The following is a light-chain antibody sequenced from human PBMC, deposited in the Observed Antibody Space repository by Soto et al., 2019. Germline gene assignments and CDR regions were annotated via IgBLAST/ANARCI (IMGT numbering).Light chain of an antibody. J-gene: IGLJ2*01. CDR3: ATWDDSLSAVL. CDR1: SSNIGNNY. CDR2: DNN. V-gene: IGLV1-51*01. Sequence: QSALTQPPSVSAAPGQKVTISCSGSSSNIGNNYVSWYQQLPGTAPKLLIYDNNRRPSGIPDRFSDSKSGTSATLGITGLQTGVEADYFCATWDDSLSAVLFGGGTKVTVL.